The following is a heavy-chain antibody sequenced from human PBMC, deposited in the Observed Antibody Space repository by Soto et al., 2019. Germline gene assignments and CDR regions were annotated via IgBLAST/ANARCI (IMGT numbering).Heavy chain of an antibody. Sequence: QVQLVQSGAEVKKPGASVKVSCKASGYTFSDYSIHWVRQAPGHGLDWMGIINPPDGSTTYAQKFQGRVSMTSDTSTSTVYMELSSLRSEDTAIYYCARYYDSSGPAFDYWGQGTLVTVSS. J-gene: IGHJ4*02. CDR1: GYTFSDYS. V-gene: IGHV1-46*01. CDR3: ARYYDSSGPAFDY. D-gene: IGHD3-22*01. CDR2: INPPDGST.